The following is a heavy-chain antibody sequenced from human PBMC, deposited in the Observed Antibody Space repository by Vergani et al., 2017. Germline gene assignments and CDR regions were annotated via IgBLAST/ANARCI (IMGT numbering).Heavy chain of an antibody. J-gene: IGHJ4*02. V-gene: IGHV3-21*01. CDR2: ISSSSSYI. D-gene: IGHD3-16*01. CDR3: ASAYYDYVWGSPTKY. Sequence: EVQLVESAGGLVKPGGSLRLSCAASGFTFSSYSMNWVRQAPGKGLEWVSSISSSSSYIYYADSEKGRFTISRDNAKNSLYLQMNSLRAEDTAVYYCASAYYDYVWGSPTKYWGQGTLVTVSS. CDR1: GFTFSSYS.